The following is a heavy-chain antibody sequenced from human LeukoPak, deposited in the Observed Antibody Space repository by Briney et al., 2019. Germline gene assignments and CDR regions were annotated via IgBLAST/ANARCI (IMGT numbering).Heavy chain of an antibody. CDR2: IIPIFGTA. J-gene: IGHJ5*02. CDR3: AKNQAYCSSTSCPQPLNWFDP. V-gene: IGHV1-69*05. D-gene: IGHD2-2*01. Sequence: SVKVSCKASGGTFSSYTINWVRQAPGQGLEWMGGIIPIFGTANYAQKFQGRVTITTDKSTSTTYMELSSLRAEDTAVYYCAKNQAYCSSTSCPQPLNWFDPWGQGTLVTVSS. CDR1: GGTFSSYT.